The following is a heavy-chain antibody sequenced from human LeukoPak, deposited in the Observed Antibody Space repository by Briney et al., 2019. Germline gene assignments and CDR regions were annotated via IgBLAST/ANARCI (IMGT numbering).Heavy chain of an antibody. Sequence: GGSLRLSCAVSGFTFSSFALSWVRQAPGKGLEWVSGISDSGGSTFYADSVKGRFTISRDNSKNTLYLQMNSLRAEDTAVYYCARGGYYYDSSGRDAFDIWGQGTMVTVSS. CDR2: ISDSGGST. CDR3: ARGGYYYDSSGRDAFDI. J-gene: IGHJ3*02. CDR1: GFTFSSFA. D-gene: IGHD3-22*01. V-gene: IGHV3-23*01.